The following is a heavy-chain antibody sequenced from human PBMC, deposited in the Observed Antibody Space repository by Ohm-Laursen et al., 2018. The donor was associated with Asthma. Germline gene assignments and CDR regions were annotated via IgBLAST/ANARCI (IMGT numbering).Heavy chain of an antibody. CDR3: AKDPDKLYYFDY. D-gene: IGHD2/OR15-2a*01. CDR2: ISYDGSNK. CDR1: GFTFSSDA. V-gene: IGHV3-30*18. Sequence: SLRLSCTASGFTFSSDAMSWVRQAPGKGLEWVAVISYDGSNKYYADSVKGRFTISRDNSKNTLYLQMNSLRAEDTAVYYCAKDPDKLYYFDYWGQGTLVTVSS. J-gene: IGHJ4*02.